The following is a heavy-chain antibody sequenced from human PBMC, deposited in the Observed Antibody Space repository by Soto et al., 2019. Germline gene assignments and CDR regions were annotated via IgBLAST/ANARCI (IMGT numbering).Heavy chain of an antibody. CDR3: ARHIKSIYDEELGAFDI. V-gene: IGHV4-59*08. D-gene: IGHD3-3*01. Sequence: QVQLQESGPGLVKPSETLSLTCAVSGGSISSYYWSWIRQPPGKGLEWIGYIYNSGSANYNPSLKSRVTISVDTSKNQFSLKLSSVTAADTAVYYCARHIKSIYDEELGAFDIWGQGTMVTVSS. CDR2: IYNSGSA. J-gene: IGHJ3*02. CDR1: GGSISSYY.